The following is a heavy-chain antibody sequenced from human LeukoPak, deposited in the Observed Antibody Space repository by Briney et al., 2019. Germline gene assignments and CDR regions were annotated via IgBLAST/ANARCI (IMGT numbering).Heavy chain of an antibody. Sequence: GSSVKVSCKAWGGTFSSYAICWVRQAPGQGLEWMGRIIPIRGIANYAQKFGGRVTITADKSTSTAYMELSSLRSEDTAVYYCARDFLDSDSSGSYDYWGQGTLVTVSS. CDR2: IIPIRGIA. CDR1: GGTFSSYA. J-gene: IGHJ4*02. CDR3: ARDFLDSDSSGSYDY. V-gene: IGHV1-69*04. D-gene: IGHD3-10*01.